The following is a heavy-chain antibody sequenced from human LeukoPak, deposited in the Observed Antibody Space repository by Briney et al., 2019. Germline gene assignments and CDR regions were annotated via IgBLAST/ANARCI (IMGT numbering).Heavy chain of an antibody. CDR1: GGSFSGYC. CDR3: ARGRGELELLP. D-gene: IGHD1-7*01. Sequence: SETLSLTCAVYGGSFSGYCWSWIRQPPGKGLEWIGEINHSGSTNYNPSLKSRVTISVDTSKNQFSLKLSSVTAADTAVYYCARGRGELELLPWGQGTLVTVSS. J-gene: IGHJ5*02. V-gene: IGHV4-34*01. CDR2: INHSGST.